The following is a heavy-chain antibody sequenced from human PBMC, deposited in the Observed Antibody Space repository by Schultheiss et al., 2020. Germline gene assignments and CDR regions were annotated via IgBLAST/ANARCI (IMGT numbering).Heavy chain of an antibody. CDR2: ISWNSGSI. J-gene: IGHJ4*02. V-gene: IGHV3-9*01. CDR1: GFTFDDYA. CDR3: AKAQGRQLVHVNNHFGY. Sequence: SLKISCAASGFTFDDYAMHWVRQAPGKGLEWVSGISWNSGSIGYADSVKGRFTISRDNAKNSLYLQMNSLRAEDTALYYCAKAQGRQLVHVNNHFGYWGQGTLVTVSS. D-gene: IGHD6-6*01.